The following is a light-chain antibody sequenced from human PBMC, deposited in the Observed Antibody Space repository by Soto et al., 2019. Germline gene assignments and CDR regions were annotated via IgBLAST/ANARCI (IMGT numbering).Light chain of an antibody. Sequence: QYALTQPASVSGSPGQSITISCTGTSSDVGGYNYVSWYQQQPGKAPKLMIYDVNNRPSGVSNRFSGSKSGNTASLTISGLQAEDEADYYCSSYTSSSTLVVFGGGTQLTVL. V-gene: IGLV2-14*01. CDR1: SSDVGGYNY. J-gene: IGLJ2*01. CDR3: SSYTSSSTLVV. CDR2: DVN.